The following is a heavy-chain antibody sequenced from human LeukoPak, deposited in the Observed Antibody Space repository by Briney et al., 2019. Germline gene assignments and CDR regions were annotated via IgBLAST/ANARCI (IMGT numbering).Heavy chain of an antibody. V-gene: IGHV3-7*05. CDR3: AYRNNFEY. D-gene: IGHD1-26*01. Sequence: GGSLRFSCAAPGFSFSGHWRNWVRQPPGKGLEWVANIKAEGSEKYYVDSVTGRFTISRDDAKRTVDLQMDNLRAEDTAIYYCAYRNNFEYWGQGALVTVSS. J-gene: IGHJ4*02. CDR2: IKAEGSEK. CDR1: GFSFSGHW.